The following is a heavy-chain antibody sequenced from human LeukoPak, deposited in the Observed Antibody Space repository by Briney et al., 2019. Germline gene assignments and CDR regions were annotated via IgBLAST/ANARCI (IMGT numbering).Heavy chain of an antibody. CDR2: TSHDETTK. CDR3: ARSRLGLWLSVIDY. J-gene: IGHJ4*02. D-gene: IGHD3-9*01. V-gene: IGHV3-30*04. Sequence: GRSLRLSCEASGFSFNLFSMYWIRQTPDKRLEWLAVTSHDETTKLYADSVKGRFTISRDNSKNTVYLQMNRLKVDDTAFYFCARSRLGLWLSVIDYWGQGTLVTVSA. CDR1: GFSFNLFS.